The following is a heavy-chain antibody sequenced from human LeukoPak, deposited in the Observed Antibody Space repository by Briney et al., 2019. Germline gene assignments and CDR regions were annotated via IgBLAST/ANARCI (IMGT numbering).Heavy chain of an antibody. CDR2: ISSSGSSI. Sequence: GGSLRLSCAASGFTFSSYEMNWVRQAPGKGLEWVSYISSSGSSIYYADSVKGRFTISRDKAKNSLFLQMNSLRAEDTAVYYCARSTPNYGMDVWGQGTTVTVS. D-gene: IGHD5/OR15-5a*01. CDR1: GFTFSSYE. J-gene: IGHJ6*02. V-gene: IGHV3-48*03. CDR3: ARSTPNYGMDV.